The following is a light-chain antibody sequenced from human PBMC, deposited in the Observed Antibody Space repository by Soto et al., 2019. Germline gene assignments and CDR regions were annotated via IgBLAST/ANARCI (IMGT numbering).Light chain of an antibody. CDR1: SSDVGSYNL. J-gene: IGLJ1*01. CDR2: EVS. Sequence: QSVLTQPASVSGSPGQSITISCTGTSSDVGSYNLVSWYQQHPGKAPKLMIYEVSKRPSGVSNRFSGSKSGNTASLTISGLQAEDEADYYCNSYTTSNTRQIVFGTGTKLTVL. CDR3: NSYTTSNTRQIV. V-gene: IGLV2-14*02.